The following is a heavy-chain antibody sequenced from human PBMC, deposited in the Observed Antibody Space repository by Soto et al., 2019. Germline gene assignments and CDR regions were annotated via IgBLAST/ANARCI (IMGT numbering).Heavy chain of an antibody. CDR2: INHSGST. D-gene: IGHD5-12*01. V-gene: IGHV4-34*01. J-gene: IGHJ5*01. Sequence: PSETLSLTCAVYGGSFSGYYWSWIRQPPGKGLEWIGEINHSGSTNYNPSLKSRVTISVDTSKNQFSLKLSSVTAADTAVYYCARASGGYDPASKDSWGQGTLVTVSS. CDR3: ARASGGYDPASKDS. CDR1: GGSFSGYY.